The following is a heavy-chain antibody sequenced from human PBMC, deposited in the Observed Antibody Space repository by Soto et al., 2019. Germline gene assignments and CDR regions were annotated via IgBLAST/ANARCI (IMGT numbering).Heavy chain of an antibody. Sequence: VQLVESGGGLVKPGGSLRLSCAASGFTFSTFAIHWVRQAPGKGLEWVAFISNDGSSKFFADSVKGRFTISRDNSKSTLYLQMNSLKTADTAVYYCARDPATSDRVYWGQGTLVTVSS. D-gene: IGHD1-26*01. CDR3: ARDPATSDRVY. V-gene: IGHV3-30-3*01. CDR1: GFTFSTFA. J-gene: IGHJ4*02. CDR2: ISNDGSSK.